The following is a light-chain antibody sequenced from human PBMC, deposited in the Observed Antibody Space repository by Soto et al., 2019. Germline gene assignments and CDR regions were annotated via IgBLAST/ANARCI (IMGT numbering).Light chain of an antibody. CDR2: GAS. CDR3: QQYNTWPLT. J-gene: IGKJ4*01. Sequence: IVMTQSPATLSVSPGERATLSCRASQSIGRNLAWYHQKPGQAPRLLIYGASLRATGIPARFSGSGSGTEFTLTISSLQSEDFAVYSCQQYNTWPLTFGGGTKVDIK. CDR1: QSIGRN. V-gene: IGKV3-15*01.